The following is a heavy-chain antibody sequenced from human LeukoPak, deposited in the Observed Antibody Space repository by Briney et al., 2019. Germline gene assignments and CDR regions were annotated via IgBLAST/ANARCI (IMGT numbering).Heavy chain of an antibody. CDR1: GFTFSNAW. CDR2: IKSKTDGGTT. CDR3: TTDLAWGGEPSD. Sequence: PGGSLRLSCAASGFTFSNAWMSWVRQAPGKGLEWVGRIKSKTDGGTTDYAAPVKGRFTISRDDSKNTLYLQMNSLKTEDTAVYYCTTDLAWGGEPSDWGQGTLVTVSS. V-gene: IGHV3-15*01. J-gene: IGHJ4*02. D-gene: IGHD3-16*01.